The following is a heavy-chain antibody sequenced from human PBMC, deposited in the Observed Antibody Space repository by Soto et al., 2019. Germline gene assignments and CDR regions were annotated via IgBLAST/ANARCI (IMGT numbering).Heavy chain of an antibody. Sequence: SETLCVSCTVFGGSISSYYWSWIRQPPGKGLEWIGYIYYSGSTNYNPSLKSRVTISVDTSKNQFSLKLSSVTAADTAVYYCARGGTSSIAARHPNYYDYWGQGTLVTVSS. J-gene: IGHJ4*02. CDR3: ARGGTSSIAARHPNYYDY. CDR1: GGSISSYY. D-gene: IGHD6-6*01. CDR2: IYYSGST. V-gene: IGHV4-59*01.